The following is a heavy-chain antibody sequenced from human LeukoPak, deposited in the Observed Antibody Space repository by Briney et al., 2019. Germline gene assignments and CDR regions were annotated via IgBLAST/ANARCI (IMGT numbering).Heavy chain of an antibody. Sequence: SQTLSLTCDVSGGPMSSGGYSWTWIRQPPGKGLEWIGYIFQSGSPSYNPSLRSRVSISVDTSRNQFSLRLNSVTAADTAMYCARDRAGLGLLDFWGQGTMVTVSS. CDR2: IFQSGSP. CDR3: ARDRAGLGLLDF. CDR1: GGPMSSGGYS. J-gene: IGHJ3*01. D-gene: IGHD3-16*01. V-gene: IGHV4-30-2*01.